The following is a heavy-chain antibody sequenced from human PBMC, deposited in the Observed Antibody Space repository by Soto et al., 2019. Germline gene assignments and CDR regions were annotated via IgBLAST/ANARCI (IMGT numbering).Heavy chain of an antibody. J-gene: IGHJ4*02. CDR3: ASHVDYCSGGSCPSS. CDR1: GYTFTSYG. Sequence: QVQLVESGAEVKKPGAPVKVSCTASGYTFTSYGISWVRQAPGQGLEWRGWISAYNGNTNYAQKLQRRVTMTTDTSTSTADLELRSLRSDDTAVYYCASHVDYCSGGSCPSSWGQGALVIVSS. V-gene: IGHV1-18*01. D-gene: IGHD2-15*01. CDR2: ISAYNGNT.